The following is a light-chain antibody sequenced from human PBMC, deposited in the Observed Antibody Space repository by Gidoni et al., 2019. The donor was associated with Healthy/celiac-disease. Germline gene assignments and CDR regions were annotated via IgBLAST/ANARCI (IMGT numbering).Light chain of an antibody. V-gene: IGKV3-11*01. CDR2: DAS. J-gene: IGKJ1*01. Sequence: EIVLTQSPATLSLSPGERATLSCRASQSVSSYLAWYQQKPGQAPRLLIYDASNRATGIPARFSGSGSGTDFTLTISSLEPEDFAVYYCQQRSNGATFXQXTKVEIK. CDR1: QSVSSY. CDR3: QQRSNGAT.